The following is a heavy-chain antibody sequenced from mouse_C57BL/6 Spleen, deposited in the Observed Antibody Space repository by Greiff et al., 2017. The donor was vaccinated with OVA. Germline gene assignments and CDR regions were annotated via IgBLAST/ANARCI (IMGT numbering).Heavy chain of an antibody. CDR1: GYTFTSYW. J-gene: IGHJ2*01. Sequence: QVQLKQPGAELVRPGSSVKLSCKASGYTFTSYWMHWVKQRPIQGLEWIGNIDPSDSETHYNQKFKDKATLTVDKSSSTAYMQLSSLTSEDSAVYYCARGLRLQGYFDYWGQGTTLTVSS. D-gene: IGHD3-2*02. CDR2: IDPSDSET. CDR3: ARGLRLQGYFDY. V-gene: IGHV1-52*01.